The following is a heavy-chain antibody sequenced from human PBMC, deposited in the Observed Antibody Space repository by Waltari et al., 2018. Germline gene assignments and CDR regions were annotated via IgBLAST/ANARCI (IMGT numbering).Heavy chain of an antibody. CDR2: CSSSGSMI. D-gene: IGHD3-3*01. V-gene: IGHV3-48*03. CDR1: GLSLTSYE. CDR3: VREAYDFWTGYYREFDF. Sequence: EVKLVESGGILVQQGGSLRLSCAASGLSLTSYEMNWVGQAPGKSLPLLSYCSSSGSMIFYAGSVRGRFTVSRDTANNILHLDMNSLRADDSAVYYCVREAYDFWTGYYREFDFWGQGTRVTVSP. J-gene: IGHJ4*02.